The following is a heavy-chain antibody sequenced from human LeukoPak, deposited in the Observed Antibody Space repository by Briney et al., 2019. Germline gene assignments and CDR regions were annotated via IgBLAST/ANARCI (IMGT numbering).Heavy chain of an antibody. CDR2: ISYDGSNK. Sequence: GGALRLSCAASGFTFSSYGMHWVRQAPGKGLEWVAVISYDGSNKYYADSVKGRFTISRDNSKNTLYLQMNSLRAEDTAVYYCAKDRLLDYWGQGTLVTVSS. J-gene: IGHJ4*02. CDR3: AKDRLLDY. CDR1: GFTFSSYG. D-gene: IGHD5/OR15-5a*01. V-gene: IGHV3-30*18.